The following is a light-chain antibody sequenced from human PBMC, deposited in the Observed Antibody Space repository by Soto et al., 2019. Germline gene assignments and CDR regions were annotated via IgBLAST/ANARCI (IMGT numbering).Light chain of an antibody. CDR3: QQRNSWPPLT. V-gene: IGKV3-11*01. CDR2: DAS. J-gene: IGKJ4*01. Sequence: EIVLTQSPATLSLSPGERATLSCRASQSVYTYLAWYQQKPGQAPRLLIYDASNRATGIPARFSGSGSGTDFTLTISSLEPEDFAVYYCQQRNSWPPLTFGGGTKVEIK. CDR1: QSVYTY.